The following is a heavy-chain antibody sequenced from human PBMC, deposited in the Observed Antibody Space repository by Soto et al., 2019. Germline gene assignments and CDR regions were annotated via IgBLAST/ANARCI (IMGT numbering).Heavy chain of an antibody. Sequence: ASVKVSCKASGYTFTSYAMHWVRQAPGQRLEWMGWINAGNGNTKYSQKFQGRVTITRDTSASTAYMELSSLRSEDTAVYYCARHVRQRITMVRGLQRGPNWFDPWGQGTLVTVSS. J-gene: IGHJ5*02. CDR3: ARHVRQRITMVRGLQRGPNWFDP. V-gene: IGHV1-3*01. D-gene: IGHD3-10*01. CDR2: INAGNGNT. CDR1: GYTFTSYA.